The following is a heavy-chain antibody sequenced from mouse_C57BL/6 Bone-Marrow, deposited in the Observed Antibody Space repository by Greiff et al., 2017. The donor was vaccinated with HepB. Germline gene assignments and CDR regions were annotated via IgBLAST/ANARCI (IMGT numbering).Heavy chain of an antibody. CDR1: GYSFTDYN. CDR3: ARSLTGTEDWYFDV. V-gene: IGHV1-39*01. CDR2: INPNYGTT. J-gene: IGHJ1*03. D-gene: IGHD4-1*01. Sequence: VQLKQSGPELVKPGASVKISCKASGYSFTDYNMNWVKQSNGKSLEWIGVINPNYGTTSYNQKFKGKATLTVDQSSSTAYMQLNSLTSEDSAVYYCARSLTGTEDWYFDVWGTGTTVTVSS.